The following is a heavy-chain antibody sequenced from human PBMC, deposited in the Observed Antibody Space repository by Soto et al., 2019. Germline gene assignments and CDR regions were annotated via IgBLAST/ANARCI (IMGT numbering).Heavy chain of an antibody. D-gene: IGHD3-3*01. CDR3: ARVLYDFWSGYYPYFDY. CDR2: INHSGST. J-gene: IGHJ4*02. CDR1: GGSFSGYY. V-gene: IGHV4-34*01. Sequence: SETLSLTCAVYGGSFSGYYWSWIRQPPGKGLEWIGEINHSGSTNYNPSLKSRVTISVDTSKNQFSLKLSSVTAADTAVYYCARVLYDFWSGYYPYFDYWGQGTLVTVSS.